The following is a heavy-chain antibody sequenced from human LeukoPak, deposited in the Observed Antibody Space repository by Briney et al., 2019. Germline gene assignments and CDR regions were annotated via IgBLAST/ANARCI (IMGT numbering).Heavy chain of an antibody. CDR3: VRGHSKNLRYPVDY. D-gene: IGHD1-1*01. CDR2: ISSSSSYI. J-gene: IGHJ4*02. V-gene: IGHV3-21*01. Sequence: GGSLRLSCAASGFTFSSYSMNWVRQAPGKGLEWVSSISSSSSYIYYADSVKGRFTISRDNAKNSLYLQMNSLRAEDTAVYYCVRGHSKNLRYPVDYWGQGTLVTVSS. CDR1: GFTFSSYS.